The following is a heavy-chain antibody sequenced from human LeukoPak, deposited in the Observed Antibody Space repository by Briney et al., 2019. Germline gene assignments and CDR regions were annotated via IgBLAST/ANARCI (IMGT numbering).Heavy chain of an antibody. CDR2: IRYGGSNK. D-gene: IGHD2-15*01. CDR1: GFTFSSYG. J-gene: IGHJ4*02. Sequence: GGSLTLSCAVSGFTFSSYGMHWVRQAPGKGLEWVAFIRYGGSNKYYADSVKGRFTISRDNSKNTLYLLMNSLRAEDTAVYYCAKGPGSGYFDYWGQGSLVTVSS. V-gene: IGHV3-30*02. CDR3: AKGPGSGYFDY.